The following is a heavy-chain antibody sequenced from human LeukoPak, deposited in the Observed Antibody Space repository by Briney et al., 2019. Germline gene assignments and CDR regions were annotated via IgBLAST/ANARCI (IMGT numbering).Heavy chain of an antibody. CDR1: GYTFSNYY. V-gene: IGHV1-46*01. J-gene: IGHJ4*02. D-gene: IGHD7-27*01. Sequence: ASVKVSCKASGYTFSNYYVHWVRQAPGQGLEWMGVINPSGGTTSYAQKFQGRVTMTRDASTSTVYMELSSLRSEDTAVYYCVRLRTGDFDYWGQGTLVTVSS. CDR2: INPSGGTT. CDR3: VRLRTGDFDY.